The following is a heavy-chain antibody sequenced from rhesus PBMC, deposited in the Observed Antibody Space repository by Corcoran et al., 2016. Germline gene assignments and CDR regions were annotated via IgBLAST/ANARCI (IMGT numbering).Heavy chain of an antibody. J-gene: IGHJ4*01. Sequence: QLQLQESGPGLVKPSETLSVTCAVSGGSISSSYWSWIRQAPGKGLEWIGYIYGIGSSTNYSPSLKRRVTLSVDTSRNQLSLRLSSVTTADTAVYYCARGGGTGTRTSQKFDYWGQGVLVTVSS. D-gene: IGHD2-21*01. CDR2: IYGIGSST. V-gene: IGHV4-169*01. CDR1: GGSISSSY. CDR3: ARGGGTGTRTSQKFDY.